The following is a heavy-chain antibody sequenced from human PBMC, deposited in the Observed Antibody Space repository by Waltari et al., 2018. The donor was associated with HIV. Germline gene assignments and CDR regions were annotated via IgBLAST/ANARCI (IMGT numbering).Heavy chain of an antibody. V-gene: IGHV5-51*01. CDR1: GYNFTTYW. CDR2: IYPVDSDT. D-gene: IGHD2-2*01. J-gene: IGHJ6*02. CDR3: ARLGYCSSARCPSGYYYSYGMGV. Sequence: EVQLVQSGAEVKKPGESLKISCKGSGYNFTTYWIGWVRQMPGKGLEWMGIIYPVDSDTRYSPAFRGQVTISADKSMSPAYLQWSSLQASDTAIYYCARLGYCSSARCPSGYYYSYGMGVWGQGTTVTVSS.